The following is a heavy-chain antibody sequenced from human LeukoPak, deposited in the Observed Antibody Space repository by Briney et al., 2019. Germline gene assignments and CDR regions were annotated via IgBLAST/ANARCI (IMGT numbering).Heavy chain of an antibody. CDR1: GGSISSYY. CDR3: ARWGSGTSPFDD. J-gene: IGHJ4*02. V-gene: IGHV4-59*12. Sequence: SEALSLTCTVSGGSISSYYWSWIRQPPGKGLEWIGYVYSSGGTNYNPSLKSRVTISVDTSENQFSLKVTSMTAADTAVYFCARWGSGTSPFDDWGQGTLVTVSS. D-gene: IGHD3-16*01. CDR2: VYSSGGT.